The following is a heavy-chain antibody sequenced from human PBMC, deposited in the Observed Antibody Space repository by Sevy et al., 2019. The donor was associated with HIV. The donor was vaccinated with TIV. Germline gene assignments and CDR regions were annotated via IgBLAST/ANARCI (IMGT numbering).Heavy chain of an antibody. Sequence: ASVKVSCKASGYTFTSYYMHWVRQAPGQGLEWMGIINPSGGSTSYAQKFQGRDTMTRDTSTSTVYMELSSLRSEDTAVYYCAITIFGVVHSLYYYGMDVWGQGTTVTVSS. V-gene: IGHV1-46*03. J-gene: IGHJ6*02. CDR1: GYTFTSYY. CDR3: AITIFGVVHSLYYYGMDV. D-gene: IGHD3-3*01. CDR2: INPSGGST.